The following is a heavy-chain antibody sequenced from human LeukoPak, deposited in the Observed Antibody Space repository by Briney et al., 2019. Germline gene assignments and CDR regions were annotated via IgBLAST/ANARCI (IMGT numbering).Heavy chain of an antibody. V-gene: IGHV3-48*04. CDR3: ARNTLRLGELS. J-gene: IGHJ4*02. Sequence: GRSLRLSCAASGFTFSSYSMNWVRQAPGKGLEWVSYISSSSSTIYYADSVKGRFTISRDNAKNSLYLQMNSLRAEDTAVYYCARNTLRLGELSWGQGTLVTVSS. D-gene: IGHD3-16*02. CDR1: GFTFSSYS. CDR2: ISSSSSTI.